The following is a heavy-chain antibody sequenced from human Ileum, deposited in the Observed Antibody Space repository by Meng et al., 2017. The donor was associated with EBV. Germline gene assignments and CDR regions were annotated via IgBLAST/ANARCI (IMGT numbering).Heavy chain of an antibody. D-gene: IGHD5-18*01. J-gene: IGHJ4*02. CDR2: IIPMFGAP. Sequence: QGKVERSGGGVKKPGSSGKVSCKASGGTFRNSAISWVRQAPGQGLEWMGGIIPMFGAPDYAQRFQDRVTITADESTSTVYMELNSLRSEDTAVYYCARESGRGYSSDYWGQGTLVTVSS. CDR3: ARESGRGYSSDY. CDR1: GGTFRNSA. V-gene: IGHV1-69*01.